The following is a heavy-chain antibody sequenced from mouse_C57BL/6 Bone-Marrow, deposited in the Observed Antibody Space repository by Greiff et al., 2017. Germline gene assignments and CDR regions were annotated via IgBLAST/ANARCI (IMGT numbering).Heavy chain of an antibody. Sequence: VKLVESGPGLVQPSQSLSITCTVSGFSLTSYGVHWVRQSPGKGLEWLGVIWSGGSTDYNAAFISRLSISKDNSKSQVFFKMNSLQADDTAIYYCARTGGYYYGSSFYFDYWGQGTTLTVSS. CDR1: GFSLTSYG. J-gene: IGHJ2*01. D-gene: IGHD1-1*01. V-gene: IGHV2-2*01. CDR2: IWSGGST. CDR3: ARTGGYYYGSSFYFDY.